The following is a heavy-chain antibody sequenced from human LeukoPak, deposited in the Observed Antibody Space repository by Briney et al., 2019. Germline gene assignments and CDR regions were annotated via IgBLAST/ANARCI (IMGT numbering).Heavy chain of an antibody. CDR1: GGSISSGGYY. CDR3: ARVLRDSSGYSSLSAFDI. CDR2: IYYSGST. V-gene: IGHV4-61*08. J-gene: IGHJ3*02. Sequence: SQTLSLTCAVSGGSISSGGYYWSWIRQPPGKGLEWHGYIYYSGSTNYNPSLKSRVTISVDTSKNQFSLKLSSVTSADTAVYYCARVLRDSSGYSSLSAFDIWGQGTMVTVSS. D-gene: IGHD3-22*01.